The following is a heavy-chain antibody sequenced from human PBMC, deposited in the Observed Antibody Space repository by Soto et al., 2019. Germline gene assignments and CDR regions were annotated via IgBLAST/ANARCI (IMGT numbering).Heavy chain of an antibody. Sequence: ASVKLSCKASGYTFTTYYMQWVRQAPGQGLEWMGIINPSDGSATNAQKFQGRVTMTRDTSISTAYMELSRLRSDGTAVYYCARDGHDFWSVFYISHRYYYYGMDFWGQG. CDR1: GYTFTTYY. D-gene: IGHD3-3*01. V-gene: IGHV1-46*01. J-gene: IGHJ6*02. CDR3: ARDGHDFWSVFYISHRYYYYGMDF. CDR2: INPSDGSA.